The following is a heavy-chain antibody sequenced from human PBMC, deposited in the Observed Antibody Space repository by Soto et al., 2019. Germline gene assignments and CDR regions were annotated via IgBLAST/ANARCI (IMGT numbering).Heavy chain of an antibody. V-gene: IGHV1-2*02. CDR3: ARQISGDSDGFDI. CDR2: INPNSGAT. J-gene: IGHJ3*02. Sequence: QVQLEQSGAEVKKPGASVKVSCKASGYTFTGYYIHWVRQAPGQGLERVGWINPNSGATNYAQKFQGRVNLTRDTSISTAYMVVSRLRSDDTAVYYCARQISGDSDGFDIWGQGTMVTVSS. D-gene: IGHD2-21*02. CDR1: GYTFTGYY.